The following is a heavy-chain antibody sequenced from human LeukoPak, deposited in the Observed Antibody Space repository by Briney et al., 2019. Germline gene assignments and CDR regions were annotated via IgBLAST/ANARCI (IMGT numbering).Heavy chain of an antibody. D-gene: IGHD6-25*01. CDR2: INHSSST. CDR3: ASARRFAAPGIDY. V-gene: IGHV4-34*01. CDR1: GGSFSGYY. Sequence: SETLSLTCAVYGGSFSGYYWSWIRQPPGKGLEWMVEINHSSSTNYNSALNVRVTISVDTYNDKYSLKLSSVTAADTAVYYCASARRFAAPGIDYWGQGTLVTVSS. J-gene: IGHJ4*02.